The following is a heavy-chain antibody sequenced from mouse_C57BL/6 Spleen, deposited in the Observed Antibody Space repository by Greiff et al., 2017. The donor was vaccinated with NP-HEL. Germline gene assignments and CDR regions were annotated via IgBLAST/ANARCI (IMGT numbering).Heavy chain of an antibody. CDR1: GFTFSDYG. CDR2: ISSGSSTI. Sequence: EVQVVESGGGLVKPGGSLKLSCAASGFTFSDYGMHWVRQAPEKGLEWVAYISSGSSTIYYADTVKGRFTISRDNAKNTLFLQMTSLRSEDTAMYYCARGKSSTWYFDVWGTGTTVTVSS. V-gene: IGHV5-17*01. J-gene: IGHJ1*03. D-gene: IGHD1-3*01. CDR3: ARGKSSTWYFDV.